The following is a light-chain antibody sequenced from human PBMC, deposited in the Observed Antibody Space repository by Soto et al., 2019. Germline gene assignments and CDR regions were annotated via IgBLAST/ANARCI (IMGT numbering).Light chain of an antibody. J-gene: IGLJ1*01. CDR1: SSDVGGFNY. CDR2: DVS. CDR3: ASYTTSRTYV. V-gene: IGLV2-14*03. Sequence: QSALTQPASVSGSPGQSIAISCTGTSSDVGGFNYVSWYQQHPGKAPKFMIYDVSSRPSGVSDRFSGSKSGNTASLTISGLQAEDEADYYCASYTTSRTYVFGTGTKVTVL.